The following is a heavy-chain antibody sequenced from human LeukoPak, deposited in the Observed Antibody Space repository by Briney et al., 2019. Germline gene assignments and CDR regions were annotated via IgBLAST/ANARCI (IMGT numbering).Heavy chain of an antibody. Sequence: ASVKVSCKASGYTFTTYDFSWVRQAPGQGLQWMGWISAYNGNTNYAQNLQGRVTMTTDTSTSTAYMELRSLRSDDTAVYYCARVLGRYYYYMDVWGKGTTVTVSS. CDR1: GYTFTTYD. D-gene: IGHD7-27*01. J-gene: IGHJ6*03. V-gene: IGHV1-18*01. CDR2: ISAYNGNT. CDR3: ARVLGRYYYYMDV.